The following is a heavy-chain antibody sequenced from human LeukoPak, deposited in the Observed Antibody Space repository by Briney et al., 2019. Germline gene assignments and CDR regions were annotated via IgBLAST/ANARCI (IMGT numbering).Heavy chain of an antibody. J-gene: IGHJ4*02. CDR2: LNQDGSEK. Sequence: PGGSLRLPCAASGFTFSGYWMTWVRQAPGKGLEWVASLNQDGSEKYYVDSVKGRFTISRDNAQKSLYLEMKSLSAKDTAVYYCARAVTSTEGYWGQGTLVTVSS. CDR1: GFTFSGYW. V-gene: IGHV3-7*03. CDR3: ARAVTSTEGY.